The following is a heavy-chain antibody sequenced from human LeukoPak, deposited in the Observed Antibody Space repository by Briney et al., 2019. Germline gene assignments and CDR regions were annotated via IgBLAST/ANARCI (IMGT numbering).Heavy chain of an antibody. D-gene: IGHD3-3*01. CDR3: ARSATDAFDI. CDR1: GFTFSSHW. V-gene: IGHV3-74*01. J-gene: IGHJ3*02. CDR2: INSDGTST. Sequence: GGSLRLSCAASGFTFSSHWMHWVRQAPGKGLVWVSRINSDGTSTTYADSVKGRFTISRDNAKNTLYLQMNRLKAEDTAVYYCARSATDAFDIWGQGTMVTVSS.